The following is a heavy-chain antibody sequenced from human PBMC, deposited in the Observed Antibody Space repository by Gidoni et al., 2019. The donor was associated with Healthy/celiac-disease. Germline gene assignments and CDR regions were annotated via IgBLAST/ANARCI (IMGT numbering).Heavy chain of an antibody. CDR2: ISWNSGSI. Sequence: EVQLVESGGGLVQPGRSLRLSCAASGFTFVAYAMHWVRQAPWKGLEWVSGISWNSGSIGYAYSVKGRFTISRDNAKNSLCLQMNRLRAEDTALYYCAKDLEYSSGWHSLDYWGQGTLVTVSS. D-gene: IGHD6-19*01. CDR1: GFTFVAYA. V-gene: IGHV3-9*01. J-gene: IGHJ4*02. CDR3: AKDLEYSSGWHSLDY.